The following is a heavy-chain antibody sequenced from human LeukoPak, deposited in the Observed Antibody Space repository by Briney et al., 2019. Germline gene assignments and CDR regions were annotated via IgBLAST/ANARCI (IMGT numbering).Heavy chain of an antibody. V-gene: IGHV4-38-2*02. CDR2: IYHSGST. Sequence: PSETLSLTCTVSGYSISSGYYWGWIRQPPGKGLEWIGSIYHSGSTYYNPSLKSRVTISVDTSKNQFSLKLSSVTAAETAVYYCARGIYDYVWGSYRGDFDYWGQGTLVTVSS. CDR3: ARGIYDYVWGSYRGDFDY. J-gene: IGHJ4*02. D-gene: IGHD3-16*02. CDR1: GYSISSGYY.